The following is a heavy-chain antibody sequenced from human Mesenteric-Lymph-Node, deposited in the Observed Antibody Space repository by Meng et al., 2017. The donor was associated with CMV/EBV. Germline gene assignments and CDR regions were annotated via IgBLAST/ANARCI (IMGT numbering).Heavy chain of an antibody. J-gene: IGHJ4*02. V-gene: IGHV1-3*02. CDR3: ARYLGYDSSGYYFDY. CDR1: GYTFSTYR. CDR2: SNADDGYS. D-gene: IGHD3-22*01. Sequence: ASVKVSCKASGYTFSTYRMHWVRQAPRQSLEWMGWSNADDGYSKCSQEFQGRVAITRDTSTSTAYMELRSLRSDDTAVYYCARYLGYDSSGYYFDYWGQGTLVTVSS.